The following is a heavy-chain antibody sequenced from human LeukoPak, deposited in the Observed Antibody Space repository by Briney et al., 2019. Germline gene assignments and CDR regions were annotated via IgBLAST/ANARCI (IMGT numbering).Heavy chain of an antibody. J-gene: IGHJ5*02. D-gene: IGHD6-13*01. Sequence: SETLSLTCALYGGSFSGYYWNWIREPPGKELEWMGEINHSGSTNYNPSLKSRVTISVDTSKNQFSLKLSSVTAADTAVYYCARGLSEQQQLVRKDYNWFDPWGQGTLVTVSS. CDR3: ARGLSEQQQLVRKDYNWFDP. CDR2: INHSGST. CDR1: GGSFSGYY. V-gene: IGHV4-34*01.